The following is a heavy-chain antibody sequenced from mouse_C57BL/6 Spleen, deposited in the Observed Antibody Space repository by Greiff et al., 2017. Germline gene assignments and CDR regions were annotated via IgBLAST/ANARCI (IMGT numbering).Heavy chain of an antibody. J-gene: IGHJ1*03. V-gene: IGHV1-81*01. CDR3: ARSKAYYSNYGYFDV. D-gene: IGHD2-5*01. CDR2: IYPRSGNT. CDR1: GYTFTSYG. Sequence: VQLQESGAELARPGASVKLSCKASGYTFTSYGISWVKQRTGQGLEWIGEIYPRSGNTYYNEKFKGKATLTADKSSSTAYMELRSLTSGDSAVYFCARSKAYYSNYGYFDVWGTGTTVTVSS.